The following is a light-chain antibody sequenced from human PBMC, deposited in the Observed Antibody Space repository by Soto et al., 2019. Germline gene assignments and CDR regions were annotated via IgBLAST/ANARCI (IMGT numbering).Light chain of an antibody. CDR2: EVS. Sequence: QSALTQPASVSGSPGQSITISCAGTSSDVGGYNFVSWYQHHPGKAPKLVIYEVSNRLSGVSTRFSASKSGNTASLTIAGLQAEDAAGYYCSSYSGSSHVVFGGGTKLTFL. CDR3: SSYSGSSHVV. CDR1: SSDVGGYNF. J-gene: IGLJ3*02. V-gene: IGLV2-14*01.